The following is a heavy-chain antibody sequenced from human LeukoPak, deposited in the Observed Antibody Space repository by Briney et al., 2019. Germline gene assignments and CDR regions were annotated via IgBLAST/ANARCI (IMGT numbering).Heavy chain of an antibody. CDR1: GFTFSSYE. V-gene: IGHV3-48*03. CDR3: AREDQAFDI. Sequence: GGSLRLSCAASGFTFSSYEINWVRQAPGKGLEWVSYISSSGSAIYYADSVKGRFTISRVNAKNSLYLQMNSLRAEDTAVYYCAREDQAFDIWGQGAMVTVSS. J-gene: IGHJ3*02. CDR2: ISSSGSAI.